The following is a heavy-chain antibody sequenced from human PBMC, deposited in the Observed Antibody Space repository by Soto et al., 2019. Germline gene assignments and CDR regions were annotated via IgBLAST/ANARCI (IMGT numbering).Heavy chain of an antibody. CDR1: GGTFSSYA. CDR3: ARVNYDFWSGYSRAYYGMDV. CDR2: IIPIFGTA. J-gene: IGHJ6*02. Sequence: SVKVSCKASGGTFSSYAISWVRQAPGQGLEWMGGIIPIFGTANYAQKFQGRVTITADKSTSTAYMELSSLRSEDTAVYYCARVNYDFWSGYSRAYYGMDVWGQGTTVTAP. D-gene: IGHD3-3*01. V-gene: IGHV1-69*06.